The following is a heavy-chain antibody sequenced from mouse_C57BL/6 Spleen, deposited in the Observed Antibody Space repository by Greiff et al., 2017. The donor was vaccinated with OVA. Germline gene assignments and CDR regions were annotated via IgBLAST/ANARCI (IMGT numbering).Heavy chain of an antibody. D-gene: IGHD1-1*01. Sequence: QVTLKESGAELVKPGASVKISCKASGYAFSSYWMNWVKQRPGKGLEWIGQIYPGDGDTNYNGKFKGKATLTADKSSSTAYMQLSSLTSEDSAVYFCARGGLLRGYFDYWGQGTTLTVSS. V-gene: IGHV1-80*01. CDR3: ARGGLLRGYFDY. CDR2: IYPGDGDT. J-gene: IGHJ2*01. CDR1: GYAFSSYW.